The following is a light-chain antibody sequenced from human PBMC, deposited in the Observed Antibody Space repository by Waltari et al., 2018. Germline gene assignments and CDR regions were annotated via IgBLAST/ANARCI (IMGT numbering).Light chain of an antibody. CDR3: CSYGASDTYV. J-gene: IGLJ1*01. Sequence: QSALTQPASVSGSPGQSITISCTGTSSYVGGYRYVSWYQQHPGTAPRLMIYDVSQRPSGVSDRFSGSKSGNTASLTISGLQAEDEADYYCCSYGASDTYVFGTGTTVTVL. CDR1: SSYVGGYRY. CDR2: DVS. V-gene: IGLV2-23*02.